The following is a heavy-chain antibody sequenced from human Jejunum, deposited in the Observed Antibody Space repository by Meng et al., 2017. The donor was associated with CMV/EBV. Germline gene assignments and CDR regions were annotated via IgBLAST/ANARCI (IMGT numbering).Heavy chain of an antibody. CDR2: ISGSGDGT. CDR3: ARVGIVGLTGCIDY. Sequence: SGFTLSSYGMSWVRQAPGKGLEWISAISGSGDGTYKEDSVKGRFTISRDDPKTTSFLQMCSLRAEDTAVYHCARVGIVGLTGCIDYWGQGALVTVSS. J-gene: IGHJ4*02. D-gene: IGHD1-26*01. V-gene: IGHV3-23*01. CDR1: GFTLSSYG.